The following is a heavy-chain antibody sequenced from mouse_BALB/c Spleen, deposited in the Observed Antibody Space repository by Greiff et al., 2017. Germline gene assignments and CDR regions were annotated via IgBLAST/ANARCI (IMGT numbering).Heavy chain of an antibody. Sequence: EVKVVESGPSLVKPSQTLSLTCSVTGDSITSGYWNWIRKFPGNKLEYMGYISYSGSTYYNPSLKSRISITRDTSKNQYYLQLNSVTTEDTATYYCARWGYGGYYAMDYWGQGTSVTVSS. V-gene: IGHV3-8*02. J-gene: IGHJ4*01. CDR3: ARWGYGGYYAMDY. D-gene: IGHD1-2*01. CDR2: ISYSGST. CDR1: GDSITSGY.